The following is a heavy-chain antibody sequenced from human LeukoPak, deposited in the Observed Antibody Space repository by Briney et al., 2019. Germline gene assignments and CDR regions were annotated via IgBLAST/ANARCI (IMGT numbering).Heavy chain of an antibody. Sequence: ASVKVSCKASGYTFTSYYMHWVRQAPGQGLEWMGIINPSGGSTSYAQKFQGRVTMTRDMSTSTVYMELSSLRSEDTAVYYCARDPAAGPNYCYYMDVWGKGTTVTVSS. D-gene: IGHD6-13*01. CDR3: ARDPAAGPNYCYYMDV. J-gene: IGHJ6*03. V-gene: IGHV1-46*01. CDR1: GYTFTSYY. CDR2: INPSGGST.